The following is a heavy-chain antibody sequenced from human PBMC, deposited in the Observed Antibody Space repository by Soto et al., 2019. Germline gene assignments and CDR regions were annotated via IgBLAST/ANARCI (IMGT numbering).Heavy chain of an antibody. CDR1: GFTFSAHY. D-gene: IGHD4-4*01. CDR3: ARDQQPSSYIGLDV. J-gene: IGHJ6*02. CDR2: ISGSGDTI. V-gene: IGHV3-11*01. Sequence: LRLSCEASGFTFSAHYMSWVRQAPGKGLEWVSHISGSGDTIYYADSVKGRFTISRDNAKNSLYLQMNSLRAEDTAVYYCARDQQPSSYIGLDVWGQGTTVTVSS.